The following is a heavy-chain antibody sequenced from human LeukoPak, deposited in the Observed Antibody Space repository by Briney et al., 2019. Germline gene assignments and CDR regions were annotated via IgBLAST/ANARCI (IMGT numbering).Heavy chain of an antibody. CDR1: GGSISSYY. J-gene: IGHJ4*02. Sequence: SSETLSLTCNVSGGSISSYYWSWIRQPPGKGLEWIGYIYNSGSTNYNPSLKGRVTISVDTSKNQFSLKLSSVTAADTAVYYCARAAPPYCGGDCYGNYFDYWGQGTLVTVSS. CDR2: IYNSGST. D-gene: IGHD2-21*02. V-gene: IGHV4-59*01. CDR3: ARAAPPYCGGDCYGNYFDY.